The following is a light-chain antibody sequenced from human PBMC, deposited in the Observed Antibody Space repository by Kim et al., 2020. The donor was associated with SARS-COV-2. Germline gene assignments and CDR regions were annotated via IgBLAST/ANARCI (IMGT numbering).Light chain of an antibody. CDR3: QQYNNWRT. Sequence: SVSPGERATLSCRASQSVSSNLAWYQQKPGQAPRLLIYGASTRATGIPARFSGSGSGTEFTLTISSLQSEDSAVYYCQQYNNWRTFGQGTKVDIK. V-gene: IGKV3-15*01. J-gene: IGKJ1*01. CDR1: QSVSSN. CDR2: GAS.